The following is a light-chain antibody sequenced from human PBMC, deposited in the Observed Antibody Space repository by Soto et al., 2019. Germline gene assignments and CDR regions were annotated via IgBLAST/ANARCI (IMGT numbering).Light chain of an antibody. J-gene: IGLJ1*01. CDR2: EVS. V-gene: IGLV2-8*01. Sequence: QSVLAQPASASGSPGQSVTISCTGTSSDVGGYNYVSWYQHHPGKAPKLMIYEVSKRPSGVPDRFSGSKSGNTASLTVSGLQAEDEADYYCSSYAGSNNYVFGTWTRSPS. CDR1: SSDVGGYNY. CDR3: SSYAGSNNYV.